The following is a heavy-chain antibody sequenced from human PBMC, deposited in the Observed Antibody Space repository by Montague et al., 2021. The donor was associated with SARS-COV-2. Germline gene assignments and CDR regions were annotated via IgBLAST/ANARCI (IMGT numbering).Heavy chain of an antibody. CDR2: KHYSGIT. CDR3: VRDGYTHVDY. V-gene: IGHV4-39*02. D-gene: IGHD5-24*01. J-gene: IGHJ4*02. CDR1: GDSISSSSYY. Sequence: SETLSLTSTVSGDSISSSSYYWGWIRQPPGKGLEWIGNKHYSGITYNNPSLKNRVTMSVATSKNQFSLKLSSVTAADTAVYYCVRDGYTHVDYWGQGTLVTVSS.